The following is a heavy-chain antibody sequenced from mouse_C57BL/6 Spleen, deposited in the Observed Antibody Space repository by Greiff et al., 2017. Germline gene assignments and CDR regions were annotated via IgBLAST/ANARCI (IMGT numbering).Heavy chain of an antibody. D-gene: IGHD3-1*01. CDR3: ASLNGGFGGY. CDR1: GYTFTSYW. CDR2: IDPSDSET. J-gene: IGHJ4*01. Sequence: VQLQQSGAELVRPGSSVKLSCKASGYTFTSYWMHWVKQRPIQGLEWIGNIDPSDSETHYNQKFKDKATLTVDKSSSTAYMQLSSLTSEDSAVYYCASLNGGFGGYWGQGTSVTVSS. V-gene: IGHV1-52*01.